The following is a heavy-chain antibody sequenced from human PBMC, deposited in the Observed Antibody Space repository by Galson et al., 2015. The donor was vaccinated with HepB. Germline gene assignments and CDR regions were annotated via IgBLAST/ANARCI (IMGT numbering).Heavy chain of an antibody. D-gene: IGHD3-22*01. V-gene: IGHV3-23*01. Sequence: SLRLSCAASGFRFNNDAMSWVRRAPGKGLEWVSGMSGSGGSTYYVDSVKGRFTISRDNSKNTLWLQMNSLRVEDTAVYYCAKNPYYASNGYYSFDYWGRGTLVTVSS. J-gene: IGHJ4*02. CDR1: GFRFNNDA. CDR2: MSGSGGST. CDR3: AKNPYYASNGYYSFDY.